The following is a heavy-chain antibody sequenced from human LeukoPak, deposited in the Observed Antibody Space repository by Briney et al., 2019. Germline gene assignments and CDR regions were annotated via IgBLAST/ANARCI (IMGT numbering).Heavy chain of an antibody. CDR1: GYTFTGYY. D-gene: IGHD4-17*01. V-gene: IGHV1-2*02. CDR3: ARPRRDYIDAFDI. Sequence: VASVSVSCKASGYTFTGYYMHWVRQAPGQGVEWMGWINPNSGGTNYAQKFQGRVTMTRDTSISTAYMELSRLRSDDTAVYYCARPRRDYIDAFDIWGQGTMVTVSS. CDR2: INPNSGGT. J-gene: IGHJ3*02.